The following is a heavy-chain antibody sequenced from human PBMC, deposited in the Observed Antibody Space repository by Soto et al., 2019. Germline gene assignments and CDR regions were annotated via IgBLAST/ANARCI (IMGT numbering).Heavy chain of an antibody. Sequence: QVQLVQSGAEVKKPGSSVKVSCKASGGTFSSYAISWVRQAPGQGLEWMGGIISIFGTANYAQKFQGRVTITADESTSTAYMELSSLRSEDTAVYYCASHHYVERRQYYYYGMDVWGQGTTVTVSS. J-gene: IGHJ6*02. D-gene: IGHD1-1*01. V-gene: IGHV1-69*12. CDR2: IISIFGTA. CDR3: ASHHYVERRQYYYYGMDV. CDR1: GGTFSSYA.